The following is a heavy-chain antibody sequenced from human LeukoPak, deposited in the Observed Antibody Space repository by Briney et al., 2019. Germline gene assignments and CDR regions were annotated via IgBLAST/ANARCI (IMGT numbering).Heavy chain of an antibody. J-gene: IGHJ6*02. D-gene: IGHD3-10*01. CDR2: IYHSGST. CDR3: ARSIYYGSMHYGMDV. Sequence: SGTLSLTCAVSGGSISSSNWWSWVRQPPGEGLEWIGEIYHSGSTNYNPSLKSRVTISVDKSKNQFSLKLSSVTAADTAVYYCARSIYYGSMHYGMDVWGQGTTVTVSS. V-gene: IGHV4-4*02. CDR1: GGSISSSNW.